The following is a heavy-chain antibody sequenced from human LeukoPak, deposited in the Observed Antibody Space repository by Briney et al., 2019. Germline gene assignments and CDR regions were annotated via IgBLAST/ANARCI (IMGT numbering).Heavy chain of an antibody. D-gene: IGHD1-26*01. CDR1: GGSFSGYY. CDR2: INHSGST. J-gene: IGHJ6*02. V-gene: IGHV4-34*01. Sequence: SETLSLTCAVSGGSFSGYYWSWIRQPPGKGLEWIGEINHSGSTNYNPSLKSRVTISVDTSKIQFSLKLSSVTAADTAVYYCARTAYSGSFRYGMDVWGQGTTVTVSS. CDR3: ARTAYSGSFRYGMDV.